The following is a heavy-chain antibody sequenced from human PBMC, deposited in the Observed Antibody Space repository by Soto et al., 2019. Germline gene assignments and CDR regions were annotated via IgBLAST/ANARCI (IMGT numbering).Heavy chain of an antibody. CDR3: ARPFYNYGWGGFDY. CDR1: GDSLTTLW. CDR2: IYVDDSDT. D-gene: IGHD3-10*01. V-gene: IGHV5-51*01. Sequence: EVQLVQSGAEVKKPGESLKISCKGSGDSLTTLWIGWVRQRPGKGLEWMGIIYVDDSDTRYSPSFQGQVTISADKSINTAYLQWSSLKASDTAMYYCARPFYNYGWGGFDYWGQGTLVTVSS. J-gene: IGHJ4*02.